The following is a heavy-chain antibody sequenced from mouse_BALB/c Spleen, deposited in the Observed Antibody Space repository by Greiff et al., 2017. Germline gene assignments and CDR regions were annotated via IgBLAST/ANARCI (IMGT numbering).Heavy chain of an antibody. Sequence: EVKLMESGGGLVKPGGSLKLSCAASGFAFSSYDMSWVRQTPEKRLEWVAYISSGGGSTYYPDTVKGRFTISRDNAKNTLYLQMSSLKSEDTAMYYCAIPLYGNLLERFAYWGQGTLVTVSA. CDR1: GFAFSSYD. J-gene: IGHJ3*01. CDR3: AIPLYGNLLERFAY. V-gene: IGHV5-12-1*01. CDR2: ISSGGGST. D-gene: IGHD2-1*01.